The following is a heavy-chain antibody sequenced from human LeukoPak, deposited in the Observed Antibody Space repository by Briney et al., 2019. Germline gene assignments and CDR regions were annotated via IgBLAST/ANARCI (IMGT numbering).Heavy chain of an antibody. J-gene: IGHJ4*02. V-gene: IGHV3-48*04. D-gene: IGHD3-22*01. CDR1: GFTFSSYS. Sequence: PGGSLRLSCAASGFTFSSYSMNWVRQAPGKGLEWFSHITSSSDTIFYADSVKGRFTISRDNAKNSLYLQMNSLRAEDTAVYYCVREGNYYDGSGYYYMYYFDYWGQGALVTVSS. CDR2: ITSSSDTI. CDR3: VREGNYYDGSGYYYMYYFDY.